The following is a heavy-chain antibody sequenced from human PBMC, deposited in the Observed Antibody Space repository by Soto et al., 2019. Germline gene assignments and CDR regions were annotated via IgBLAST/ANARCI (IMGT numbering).Heavy chain of an antibody. D-gene: IGHD2-21*02. J-gene: IGHJ6*02. CDR1: GFTFSSYA. CDR2: ISGSGGST. V-gene: IGHV3-23*01. Sequence: EVQLLESGGGLVQPGGSLRLSCAASGFTFSSYAMSWVRQAPGKGLEWVSAISGSGGSTYYADSVKGRFTISRDNSKNTLYLQMNSLRAEDTAVYYCAKLGDGGCYSWVCGYYSGMDFWGQGTTVTVSS. CDR3: AKLGDGGCYSWVCGYYSGMDF.